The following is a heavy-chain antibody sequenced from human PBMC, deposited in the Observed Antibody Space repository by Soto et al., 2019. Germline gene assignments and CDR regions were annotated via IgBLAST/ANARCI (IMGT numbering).Heavy chain of an antibody. CDR2: ISWNSGSI. Sequence: GGSLILSCAVSGFTFRDYAMHWVRQAPGKGLEWVSGISWNSGSIGYADSVKGRFTISRDNAKNSLYLQMNSLRAEDTALYYCAKAYCISTSCYLNYWGQGTLVTVSS. CDR3: AKAYCISTSCYLNY. J-gene: IGHJ4*02. D-gene: IGHD2-2*01. V-gene: IGHV3-9*01. CDR1: GFTFRDYA.